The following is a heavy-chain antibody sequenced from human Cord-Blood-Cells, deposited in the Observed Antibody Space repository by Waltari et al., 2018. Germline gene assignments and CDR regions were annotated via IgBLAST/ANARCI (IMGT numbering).Heavy chain of an antibody. V-gene: IGHV4-39*01. J-gene: IGHJ4*02. CDR2: IYYSGST. D-gene: IGHD3-10*01. Sequence: QLQLQESGPGLVKPSETLSLTCTVSGGSISSSSYYWGWIRQPPGKGLEWIGSIYYSGSTYYNPSLKSRVTISVDTSKNQFSLKLSSVTAADTAVYYCVRHVRTYRGFGELYYFDYWGQGTLVTVSS. CDR1: GGSISSSSYY. CDR3: VRHVRTYRGFGELYYFDY.